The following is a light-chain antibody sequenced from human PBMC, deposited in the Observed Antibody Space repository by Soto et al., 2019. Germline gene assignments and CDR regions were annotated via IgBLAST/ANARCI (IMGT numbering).Light chain of an antibody. CDR1: QSISSD. Sequence: DIQMTQYPSSLSASVGDRVTITCRASQSISSDLNWYQQKPGKAPKLLIYAASSLQSGVPSRFSGSGSGTDFPLTISSLQPEDCATYYCQQSYSTPRTCGQGTKVEIK. CDR2: AAS. J-gene: IGKJ1*01. CDR3: QQSYSTPRT. V-gene: IGKV1-39*01.